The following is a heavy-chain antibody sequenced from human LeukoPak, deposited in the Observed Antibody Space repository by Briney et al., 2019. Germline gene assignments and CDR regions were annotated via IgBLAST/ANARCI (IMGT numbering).Heavy chain of an antibody. J-gene: IGHJ4*02. Sequence: WGSLRLSCAASGFTFSNYGMHWVRQAPGKGLEWVALVSYDGSNQYYADSVKGRFTISRDNSKNMLYLQMNSLSTEDTAVYYCARDPSLRTTLDYWGQGTLVTVSS. CDR3: ARDPSLRTTLDY. V-gene: IGHV3-30*03. D-gene: IGHD1-1*01. CDR1: GFTFSNYG. CDR2: VSYDGSNQ.